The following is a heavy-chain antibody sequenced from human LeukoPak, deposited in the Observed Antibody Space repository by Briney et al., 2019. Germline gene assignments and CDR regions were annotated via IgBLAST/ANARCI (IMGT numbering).Heavy chain of an antibody. J-gene: IGHJ4*02. Sequence: PGGSLRLSCAASGFTFSIYSMNWVRQAPGKGLEWISYISSGSSAIYYADSVKGRFTISRDNAKNSLYLQMNSLRDEDTAVYYCARPKRYSAYDCDYRGQGTLVTVSS. V-gene: IGHV3-48*02. D-gene: IGHD5-12*01. CDR2: ISSGSSAI. CDR1: GFTFSIYS. CDR3: ARPKRYSAYDCDY.